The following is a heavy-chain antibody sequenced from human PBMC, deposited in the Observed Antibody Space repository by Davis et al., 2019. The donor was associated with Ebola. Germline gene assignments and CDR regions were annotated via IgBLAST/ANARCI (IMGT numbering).Heavy chain of an antibody. J-gene: IGHJ6*02. V-gene: IGHV1-3*01. CDR3: ARGGAGTGYYYGMDV. D-gene: IGHD6-19*01. CDR2: INAVNGNT. CDR1: GYTFTSYA. Sequence: ASVKVSCKASGYTFTSYAMHWVRQAPGQRLEWMGWINAVNGNTKYSQKFQGRVTITRDTSASTAYMELSSLRSEDTAVYYCARGGAGTGYYYGMDVWGQGTTVTVSS.